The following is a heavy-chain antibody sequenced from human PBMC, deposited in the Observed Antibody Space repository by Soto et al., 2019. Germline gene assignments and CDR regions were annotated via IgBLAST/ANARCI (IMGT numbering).Heavy chain of an antibody. Sequence: GGSLRLSCAASGFTLSGSRIHWVRQASGKGLEWVGRIRSKADSYATAYAASGKGRFTISRDDSKNTPYLQMNSLKTEDTAVYYCTSQYCGGDCSRVDPWGQGTLVTVSS. V-gene: IGHV3-73*01. CDR2: IRSKADSYAT. CDR1: GFTLSGSR. D-gene: IGHD2-21*02. J-gene: IGHJ5*02. CDR3: TSQYCGGDCSRVDP.